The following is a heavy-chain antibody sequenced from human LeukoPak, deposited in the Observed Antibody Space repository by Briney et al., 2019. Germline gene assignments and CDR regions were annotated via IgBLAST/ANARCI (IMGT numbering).Heavy chain of an antibody. D-gene: IGHD6-6*01. Sequence: SETLSLTCTVSGGSISSCSYYWGWIRQPPGKGLEWIGSIYYSGSPHYNPSLKSRVTISVDTSKNQFSLKLSSVTAADTAVYYCARDSIAARLFDYWGQGTLVTVSS. CDR3: ARDSIAARLFDY. CDR2: IYYSGSP. V-gene: IGHV4-39*07. J-gene: IGHJ4*02. CDR1: GGSISSCSYY.